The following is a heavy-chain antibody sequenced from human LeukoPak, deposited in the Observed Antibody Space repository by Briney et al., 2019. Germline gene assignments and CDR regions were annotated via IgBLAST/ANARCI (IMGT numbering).Heavy chain of an antibody. J-gene: IGHJ5*02. CDR2: INSDGSST. V-gene: IGHV3-74*01. D-gene: IGHD6-13*01. CDR1: GFTFSSYW. CDR3: ARDSLITAGGTCWFDP. Sequence: PGGSLRLSCAASGFTFSSYWMYWVRQAPGKGLVWVSRINSDGSSTRYADSVKGRFTISRDNAKNTLYLQMNSLRAEDTAMYYCARDSLITAGGTCWFDPWGQGTLVTVSS.